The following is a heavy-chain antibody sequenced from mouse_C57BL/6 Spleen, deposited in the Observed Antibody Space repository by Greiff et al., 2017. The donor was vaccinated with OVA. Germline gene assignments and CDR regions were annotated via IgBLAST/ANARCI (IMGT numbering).Heavy chain of an antibody. Sequence: EVQLLQSGAGLVKPGASLKLSCAASGFTFSDYAMHWVRQAPEKGLEWVGYFSSGSSTIYYADTVKGRFTITRDNAKNTLFLEMTSLRSEDTAMYYCARPELGRGYFDYWGQGTTLTVSS. V-gene: IGHV5-17*01. CDR1: GFTFSDYA. D-gene: IGHD4-1*01. CDR2: FSSGSSTI. CDR3: ARPELGRGYFDY. J-gene: IGHJ2*01.